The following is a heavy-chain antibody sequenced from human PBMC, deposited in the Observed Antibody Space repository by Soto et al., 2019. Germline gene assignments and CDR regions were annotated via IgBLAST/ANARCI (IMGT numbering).Heavy chain of an antibody. CDR2: ISGSGDST. CDR1: GFTFSSYA. Sequence: EVQLLESGGGLVQPGGSLRLSCAASGFTFSSYAMSWVRQAPGKGLEWISGISGSGDSTYYADSVKGRFTISRDNSKNTLYLQMNSLSAEDTAVYYCAKGVPGIAVAGTGYFQHWGRGTPVTVSS. J-gene: IGHJ1*01. CDR3: AKGVPGIAVAGTGYFQH. V-gene: IGHV3-23*01. D-gene: IGHD6-19*01.